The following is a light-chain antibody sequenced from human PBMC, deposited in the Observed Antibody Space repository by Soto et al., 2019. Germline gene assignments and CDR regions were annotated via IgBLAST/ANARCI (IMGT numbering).Light chain of an antibody. CDR1: QSVSSSY. CDR2: GAS. J-gene: IGKJ4*01. Sequence: EIVLTQSPGTLSLSPGERATLSCRASQSVSSSYLAWYQQKPGQAPGLLIYGASSRATGIPDRFSGSGSGTNITLTISRLEPEDFAVYYCQQYGSSPRLTLGGGTKVEIK. V-gene: IGKV3-20*01. CDR3: QQYGSSPRLT.